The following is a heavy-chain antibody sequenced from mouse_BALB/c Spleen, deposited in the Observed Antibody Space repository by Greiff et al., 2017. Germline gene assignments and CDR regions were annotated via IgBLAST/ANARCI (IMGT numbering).Heavy chain of an antibody. CDR3: ARDDGYYAMDY. Sequence: QVQLQQSGAELVRPGVSVKISCKGSGYTFTDYAMHWVKQSHAKSLEWIGVISTYYGDASYNQKFKGKATLTTDKSSSTAYMQLSRLTSEDSAVYFCARDDGYYAMDYWGQGTSVTVSS. D-gene: IGHD2-3*01. CDR2: ISTYYGDA. J-gene: IGHJ4*01. V-gene: IGHV1S137*01. CDR1: GYTFTDYA.